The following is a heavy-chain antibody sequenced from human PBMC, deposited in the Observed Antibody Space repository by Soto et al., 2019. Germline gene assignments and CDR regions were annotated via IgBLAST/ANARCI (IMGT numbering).Heavy chain of an antibody. D-gene: IGHD3-9*01. CDR1: GYTFTSYY. J-gene: IGHJ6*02. CDR3: ARDYYDILTGYKGPNYYGMDV. CDR2: INPSGGST. V-gene: IGHV1-46*01. Sequence: ASVKVSCKASGYTFTSYYMHWVRQAPGQGLEWMGIINPSGGSTSYAQKFQGRVTMTRDTSTSTVYMELSSLRSEDTAVYYCARDYYDILTGYKGPNYYGMDVWGQGTTVTVYS.